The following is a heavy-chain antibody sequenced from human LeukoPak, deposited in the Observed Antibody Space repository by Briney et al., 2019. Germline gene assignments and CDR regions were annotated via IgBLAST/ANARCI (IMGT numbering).Heavy chain of an antibody. J-gene: IGHJ6*03. V-gene: IGHV3-30*02. Sequence: PGGSLRLSCAASGFTFSSHGMNWVRQAPGKGLEWVAFIRYDGSNKYYADSVKGRFTISRDNSKNSLYLQMNSLRAEDTAVYYCARDGVTMVRGVKVLDYYYYYMDVWGKGTTVTISS. CDR1: GFTFSSHG. CDR3: ARDGVTMVRGVKVLDYYYYYMDV. D-gene: IGHD3-10*01. CDR2: IRYDGSNK.